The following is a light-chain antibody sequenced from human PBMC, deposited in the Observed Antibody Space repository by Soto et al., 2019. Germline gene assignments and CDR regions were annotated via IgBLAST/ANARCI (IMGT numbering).Light chain of an antibody. Sequence: EIMLTQSPGTLSLSPGERATLSCRASQSVSSSFLAWYQQKPGQAPRLLIYGASIRATGIPDRFSGSGSGTDFTLTISRLEPYDFATYSCQHYGTSLWTFGQG. J-gene: IGKJ1*01. CDR3: QHYGTSLWT. V-gene: IGKV3-20*01. CDR2: GAS. CDR1: QSVSSSF.